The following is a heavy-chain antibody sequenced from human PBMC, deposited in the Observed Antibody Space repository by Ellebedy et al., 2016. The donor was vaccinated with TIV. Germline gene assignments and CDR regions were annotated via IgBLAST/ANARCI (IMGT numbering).Heavy chain of an antibody. V-gene: IGHV3-48*04. CDR2: VSSGSSTI. D-gene: IGHD5-18*01. J-gene: IGHJ4*02. Sequence: GESLKISCAASGFAFSSYPMHWVRQAPGKGLEWVSYVSSGSSTIYYADSVKGRFTISRDNAKNSLYLQMNSLRAEDTAVYYCARSDTTMFNYFDYWGQGTLVTVSS. CDR1: GFAFSSYP. CDR3: ARSDTTMFNYFDY.